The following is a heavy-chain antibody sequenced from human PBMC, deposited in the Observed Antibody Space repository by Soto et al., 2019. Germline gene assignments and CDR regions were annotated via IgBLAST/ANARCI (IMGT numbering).Heavy chain of an antibody. V-gene: IGHV4-59*01. J-gene: IGHJ4*02. Sequence: SETLSLTCTVSGGSISSYYWSWIRQPPGKGLEWIGYIYYSGSTNYNPSLKSRVTISVDTSKNQFPLKLSSVTAADTAVYYCATGYSSGWYPHFDYWGQGTLVTVSS. CDR1: GGSISSYY. CDR3: ATGYSSGWYPHFDY. D-gene: IGHD6-19*01. CDR2: IYYSGST.